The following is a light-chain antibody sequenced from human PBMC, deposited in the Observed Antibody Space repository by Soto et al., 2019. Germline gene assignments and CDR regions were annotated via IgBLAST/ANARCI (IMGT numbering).Light chain of an antibody. CDR2: DVS. Sequence: QSALTQPASVSRSPGQSITISCTGTSSDVGGYDHVSWYQQHPGRAPKLMIYDVSNRPSGVSNRFSGSKSGNTASLTISGLQAEDEADYYCSSYTSSNTLVFGGGTKLTVL. CDR1: SSDVGGYDH. J-gene: IGLJ2*01. V-gene: IGLV2-14*01. CDR3: SSYTSSNTLV.